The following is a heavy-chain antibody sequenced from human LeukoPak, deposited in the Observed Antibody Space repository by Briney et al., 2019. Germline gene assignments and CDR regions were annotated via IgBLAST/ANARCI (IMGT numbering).Heavy chain of an antibody. D-gene: IGHD3-22*01. V-gene: IGHV1-69*05. CDR3: ARVDYYDSSGYYFDY. CDR2: IIPIFGTA. CDR1: GGTLSSYA. Sequence: GASVKVSCKASGGTLSSYAISWVRQAPGQGLEWMGGIIPIFGTANYAQKFQGRVTITTDESTSTAYMELSSLRSEDTAVYYCARVDYYDSSGYYFDYWGQGTLVTVSS. J-gene: IGHJ4*02.